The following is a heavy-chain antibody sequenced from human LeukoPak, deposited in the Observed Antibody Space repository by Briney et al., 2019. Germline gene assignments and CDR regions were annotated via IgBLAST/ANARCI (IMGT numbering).Heavy chain of an antibody. Sequence: SDTLSLTCTVSGYSISSGYYWGWIRQPPGKGLEGIGSIYQSWSTYYNPSLKSRVTISVDTSKTQFSLKLSFVTAADTAVYYCARTPPSSSGMTYYYSMDVWGKGTTVTVSS. J-gene: IGHJ6*03. CDR2: IYQSWST. CDR3: ARTPPSSSGMTYYYSMDV. V-gene: IGHV4-38-2*02. D-gene: IGHD3-22*01. CDR1: GYSISSGYY.